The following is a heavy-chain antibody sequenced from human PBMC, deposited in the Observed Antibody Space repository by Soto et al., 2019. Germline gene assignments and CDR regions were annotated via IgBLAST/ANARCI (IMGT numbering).Heavy chain of an antibody. CDR2: ISAYNVNI. D-gene: IGHD3-3*01. Sequence: GASVKVSCKASGYTFTNYGINWVRQAPGQGLEWMGWISAYNVNINYAQKLQGRVTMTTDTSTNTAYMELRSLRSDDTAVYYCAINLGFGVGTNYYYYNMDVWGQGTTVTVSS. J-gene: IGHJ6*02. V-gene: IGHV1-18*01. CDR1: GYTFTNYG. CDR3: AINLGFGVGTNYYYYNMDV.